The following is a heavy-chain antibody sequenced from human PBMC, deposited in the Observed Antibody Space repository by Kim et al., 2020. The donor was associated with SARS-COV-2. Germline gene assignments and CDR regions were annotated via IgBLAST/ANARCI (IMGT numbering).Heavy chain of an antibody. CDR3: AKGSSSSRPYYFEY. D-gene: IGHD6-13*01. CDR1: GFTFDSYV. V-gene: IGHV3-23*01. J-gene: IGHJ4*02. CDR2: ITSSGGST. Sequence: GGSLRLSCAGFGFTFDSYVMSWVRQAPGKGLEWVSAITSSGGSTYHADSVKGRFTISRDNSKNTLFLQMSSLRAEDTAIYYCAKGSSSSRPYYFEYWGQGTLVIVSS.